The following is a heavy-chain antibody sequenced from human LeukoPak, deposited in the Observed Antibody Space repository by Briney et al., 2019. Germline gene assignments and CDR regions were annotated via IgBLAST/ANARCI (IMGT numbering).Heavy chain of an antibody. CDR2: IWFDGSNK. Sequence: GGSLRLSCAASGFTFSTYGMHWVRQTPGKGLEWVAVIWFDGSNKYYADSVKGRFTISRDNSKNTLYLRMNSLRVDDTAVYYCARDSSKGYCSSTSCYRAFFDYWGQGTLVTVSS. CDR3: ARDSSKGYCSSTSCYRAFFDY. CDR1: GFTFSTYG. V-gene: IGHV3-33*01. J-gene: IGHJ4*02. D-gene: IGHD2-2*01.